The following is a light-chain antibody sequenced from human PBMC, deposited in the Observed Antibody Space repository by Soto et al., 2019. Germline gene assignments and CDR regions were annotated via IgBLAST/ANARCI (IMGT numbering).Light chain of an antibody. CDR2: DAS. CDR3: QQRSNWPIT. J-gene: IGKJ5*01. V-gene: IGKV3D-20*02. CDR1: QSVSSSY. Sequence: EIVLTQSPGTLSLSPGERATLSCRASQSVSSSYLAWYQQKPGQAPRLLIYDASNRATGIPARFSGSGSGIDFTLTISSLEPEDFALYYCQQRSNWPITFGQGTRLEIK.